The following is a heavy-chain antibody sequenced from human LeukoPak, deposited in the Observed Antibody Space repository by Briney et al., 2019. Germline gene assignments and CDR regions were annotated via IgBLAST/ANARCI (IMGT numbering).Heavy chain of an antibody. CDR3: ARDRVLLWFGELLSGGEDYYMDV. CDR2: IYTSGST. V-gene: IGHV4-4*07. Sequence: SETLSLTCTVSGGSISSYYWSWIRQPAGKGLEWIGRIYTSGSTNYNPSLKSRVTMSVDTSKSQFSLKLSSVTAADTAVYYCARDRVLLWFGELLSGGEDYYMDVWGKGTTVTVSS. D-gene: IGHD3-10*01. J-gene: IGHJ6*03. CDR1: GGSISSYY.